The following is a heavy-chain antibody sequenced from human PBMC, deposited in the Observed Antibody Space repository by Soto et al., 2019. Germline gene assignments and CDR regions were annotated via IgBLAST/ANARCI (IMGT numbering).Heavy chain of an antibody. CDR3: AKALQDSVARIAARPRPGNYYYGMDV. D-gene: IGHD6-6*01. V-gene: IGHV3-23*01. CDR1: GFTFSSYA. J-gene: IGHJ6*02. Sequence: GGSLRLSCPASGFTFSSYAMSWVRQAPGKGLEWVSAISGSGGSTYYADSVKGRFTISRDNSKNTLYLQMNSLRAEDTAVYYCAKALQDSVARIAARPRPGNYYYGMDVWGQGTTVTVSS. CDR2: ISGSGGST.